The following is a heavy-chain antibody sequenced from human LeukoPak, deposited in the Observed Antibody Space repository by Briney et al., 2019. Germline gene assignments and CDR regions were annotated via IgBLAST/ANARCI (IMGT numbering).Heavy chain of an antibody. CDR3: ARWFYDSSAYYPTAAFDI. D-gene: IGHD3-22*01. CDR1: GGSISSYY. CDR2: IYTSGNT. Sequence: SETLSLTCTVSGGSISSYYWSWIRQPAGKGLEWIGRIYTSGNTNYNPSLKSRVTMSVDTSKNQFSLKLSSVTAADTAVYYCARWFYDSSAYYPTAAFDIWGQGTMVTVSS. J-gene: IGHJ3*02. V-gene: IGHV4-4*07.